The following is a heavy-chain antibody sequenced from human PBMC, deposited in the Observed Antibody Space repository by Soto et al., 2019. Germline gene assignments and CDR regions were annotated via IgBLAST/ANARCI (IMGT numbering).Heavy chain of an antibody. Sequence: SETLSLTCTVSGGSISSGGYYWSWIRQHPGKGLEWIGYIYYSGSTYYNPSLKSRVTISVDTSKNQFSLKLSSVTAADTAVYYCARLDDFWSNWFDPWGQGTLVTVSS. V-gene: IGHV4-31*03. J-gene: IGHJ5*02. CDR3: ARLDDFWSNWFDP. CDR2: IYYSGST. CDR1: GGSISSGGYY. D-gene: IGHD3-3*01.